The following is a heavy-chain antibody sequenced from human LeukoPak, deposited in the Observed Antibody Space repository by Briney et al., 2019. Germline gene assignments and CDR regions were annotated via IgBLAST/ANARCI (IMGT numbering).Heavy chain of an antibody. Sequence: GSLRLSCAASGFTFSSYAMSWVRQAPGKGLEWVSAISGSGGSTYYADSVKGRFTISRDNSKNTLYLQMNGLRAEDTAVYYCAKDPLEWPPWDWFDPWGQGTLVTVSS. D-gene: IGHD3-3*01. CDR3: AKDPLEWPPWDWFDP. V-gene: IGHV3-23*01. CDR1: GFTFSSYA. CDR2: ISGSGGST. J-gene: IGHJ5*02.